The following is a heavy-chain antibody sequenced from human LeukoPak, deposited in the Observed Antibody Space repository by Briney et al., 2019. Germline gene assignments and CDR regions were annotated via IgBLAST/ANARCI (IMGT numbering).Heavy chain of an antibody. J-gene: IGHJ4*02. V-gene: IGHV4-34*01. CDR1: GGSFSGYY. D-gene: IGHD5-18*01. CDR2: INHSGST. Sequence: SETLSLTCAVYGGSFSGYYWSWIRRPPGKGLEWIGEINHSGSTNYNPSLKSRVTISVDTSKNQFSLKLSSVTAADTAVYYCARGASPLNTAMVTSDYWGQGTLVTVSS. CDR3: ARGASPLNTAMVTSDY.